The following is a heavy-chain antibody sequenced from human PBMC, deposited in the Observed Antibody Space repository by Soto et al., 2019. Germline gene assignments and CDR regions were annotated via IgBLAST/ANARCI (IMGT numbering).Heavy chain of an antibody. V-gene: IGHV1-69*12. CDR1: GGSFSNHA. J-gene: IGHJ3*02. CDR2: IIPIFSTT. CDR3: AREVAADGTFREDVVDI. D-gene: IGHD6-13*01. Sequence: QVHLVQSGAEVKKPGSSVKVSCKASGGSFSNHAINWVRQAPGQGLEWMGRIIPIFSTTNYAQKFQGRVTFTADESTVTAYMELSSLKHDDTAKYYCAREVAADGTFREDVVDIWGQGTMVTVSS.